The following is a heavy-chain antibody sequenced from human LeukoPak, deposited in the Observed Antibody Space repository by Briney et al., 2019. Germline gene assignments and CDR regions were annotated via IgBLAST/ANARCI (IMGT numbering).Heavy chain of an antibody. Sequence: SGTLSLTCAVSGGSISYSHWWSWAPQPPGKGLEWIGEIHYSGTTNYNPSLESRVTMSLDKSKTHFSLRLTSVTAADTAVYYCATYFCGEYSAHYFDYWGQGILVTVSS. CDR3: ATYFCGEYSAHYFDY. V-gene: IGHV4-4*02. CDR1: GGSISYSHW. CDR2: IHYSGTT. D-gene: IGHD4-17*01. J-gene: IGHJ4*02.